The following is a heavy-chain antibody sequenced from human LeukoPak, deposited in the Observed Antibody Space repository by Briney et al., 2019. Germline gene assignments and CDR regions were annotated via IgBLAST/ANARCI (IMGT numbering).Heavy chain of an antibody. Sequence: SETLSLTCTVSGGSISSSSYYWGWIRQPPGKGLEWIGSIYYSGSTYYNPSLKSRVTISVDTSKNQFSLKLSSVTAADTAVYYCARRGSSWSGYYYYYMDVWGKGTTVTVSS. V-gene: IGHV4-39*01. D-gene: IGHD6-13*01. J-gene: IGHJ6*03. CDR3: ARRGSSWSGYYYYYMDV. CDR1: GGSISSSSYY. CDR2: IYYSGST.